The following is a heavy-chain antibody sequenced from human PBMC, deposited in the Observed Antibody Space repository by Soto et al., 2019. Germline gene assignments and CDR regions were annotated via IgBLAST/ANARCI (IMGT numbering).Heavy chain of an antibody. Sequence: QVQLVQSGAEVTKPGASVQVSCKTSGYPFSMYGISWVRQAPGQGLEWMGWISAYNGNTEYAQKFQGRVTMTRDISTSTAYLDLRSLRSDDTAVYYCARPSYHDTTTTFDYWGQGALVTVSS. V-gene: IGHV1-18*01. CDR2: ISAYNGNT. CDR3: ARPSYHDTTTTFDY. CDR1: GYPFSMYG. D-gene: IGHD3-22*01. J-gene: IGHJ4*02.